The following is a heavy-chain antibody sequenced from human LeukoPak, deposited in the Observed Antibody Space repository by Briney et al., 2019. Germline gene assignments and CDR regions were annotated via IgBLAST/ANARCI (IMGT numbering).Heavy chain of an antibody. CDR2: IYHSGST. CDR1: GGSISSAGYS. J-gene: IGHJ4*02. D-gene: IGHD3-16*01. V-gene: IGHV4-30-2*01. CDR3: ARLGRYDYFIDY. Sequence: SETLSLSCAVSGGSISSAGYSWSWIRQPPGKGLEWIGYIYHSGSTYYNSSLKSRVTISVDRSKNQFSLKLTSVSAADTAVYYCARLGRYDYFIDYWGQGTLVTVSS.